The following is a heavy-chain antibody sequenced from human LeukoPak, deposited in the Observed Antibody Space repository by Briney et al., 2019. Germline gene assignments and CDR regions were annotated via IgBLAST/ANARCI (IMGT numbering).Heavy chain of an antibody. D-gene: IGHD5-12*01. CDR2: ISTSGGNI. V-gene: IGHV3-23*01. Sequence: GGSLRLSCAASGFTFTSYAMSWVRQAPGKGLEWVSAISTSGGNIYYADSVKGRFTISRDNSKNTLYLQMNSLRAEDTALYYCAKASTGYGNYDYWGQGTLVTVSS. CDR3: AKASTGYGNYDY. J-gene: IGHJ4*02. CDR1: GFTFTSYA.